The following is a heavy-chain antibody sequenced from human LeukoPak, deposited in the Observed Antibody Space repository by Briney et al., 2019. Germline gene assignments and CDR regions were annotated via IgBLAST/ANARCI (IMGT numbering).Heavy chain of an antibody. CDR2: ISSSSSYI. J-gene: IGHJ4*02. D-gene: IGHD2-15*01. CDR1: GFTFSSYS. CDR3: ARDYCSGGSCYLSYFDY. V-gene: IGHV3-21*01. Sequence: GGSLRLSCAASGFTFSSYSMNWVRQAPGKGLEWVSSISSSSSYIYYADSVKGRFTISRDNAKNSLYLQMNSLRAEDTAVYYCARDYCSGGSCYLSYFDYWGQGTLVTVSS.